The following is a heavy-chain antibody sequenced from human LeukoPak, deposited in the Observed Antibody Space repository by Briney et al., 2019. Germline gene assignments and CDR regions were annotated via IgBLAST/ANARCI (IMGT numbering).Heavy chain of an antibody. CDR1: GYTFTGYY. CDR2: INPNSGGT. J-gene: IGHJ4*02. D-gene: IGHD3-22*01. Sequence: ASVKVSCKASGYTFTGYYMHWVRQAPGQGLEWMGWINPNSGGTNYAQKLQGRVTMTTDTSTSTAYMELRSLRSDDTAVYYCARVYYYYDSSGFVDYWGQGTLVTVSS. CDR3: ARVYYYYDSSGFVDY. V-gene: IGHV1-2*02.